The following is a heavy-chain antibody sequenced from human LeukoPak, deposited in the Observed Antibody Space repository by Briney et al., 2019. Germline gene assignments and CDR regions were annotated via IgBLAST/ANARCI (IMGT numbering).Heavy chain of an antibody. Sequence: GGSLRLSCAASAFTFSTYWMSWVRQAPGKGLEWVAQIKSDGSDKYYMDSVKGRFTISRDNAKNSLYLQMNSLRAEDTAVYYCARSGSTYYYGMDVWGQGTTVTVSS. CDR3: ARSGSTYYYGMDV. CDR1: AFTFSTYW. V-gene: IGHV3-7*02. D-gene: IGHD3-10*01. CDR2: IKSDGSDK. J-gene: IGHJ6*02.